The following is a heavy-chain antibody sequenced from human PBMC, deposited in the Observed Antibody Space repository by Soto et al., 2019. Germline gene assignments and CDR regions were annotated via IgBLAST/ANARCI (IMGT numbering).Heavy chain of an antibody. CDR1: GFIFTNYA. CDR3: ARSRTNGYNSFDH. D-gene: IGHD5-12*01. Sequence: GGSLRLSCAASGFIFTNYAMHWVRQAPGEGLEWVAVISNDGSNEYNGDSVKGRFAISRDNSKNTLYLQMNSLRAEDTAVYYCARSRTNGYNSFDHWGQGTLVTVSS. CDR2: ISNDGSNE. V-gene: IGHV3-30*09. J-gene: IGHJ4*02.